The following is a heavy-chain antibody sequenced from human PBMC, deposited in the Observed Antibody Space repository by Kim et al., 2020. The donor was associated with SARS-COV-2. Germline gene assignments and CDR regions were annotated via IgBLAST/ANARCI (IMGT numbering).Heavy chain of an antibody. V-gene: IGHV4-39*01. Sequence: HYSGSTYPNPSLKSRVTISVDTSKNQFSLNLNSVTAADTAVYYCARHADYWGQGTLVTVSS. CDR2: HYSGST. CDR3: ARHADY. J-gene: IGHJ4*02.